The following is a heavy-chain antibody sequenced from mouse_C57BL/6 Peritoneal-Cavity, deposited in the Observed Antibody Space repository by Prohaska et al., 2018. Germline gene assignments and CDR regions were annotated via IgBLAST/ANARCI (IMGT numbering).Heavy chain of an antibody. CDR1: GFTFSGFW. V-gene: IGHV11-2*01. CDR3: MRYGNYWYFDV. CDR2: INVDGSVI. J-gene: IGHJ1*03. Sequence: EVQLLETGGGLVQPGGSRGLSCEGSGFTFSGFWMSWVRQTPGKTLEWIGDINVDGSVINYAPSIKDRFTIFRDNDKSTLYLQMSNVRSEDTATYFCMRYGNYWYFDVWGTGTTVTVSS. D-gene: IGHD2-1*01.